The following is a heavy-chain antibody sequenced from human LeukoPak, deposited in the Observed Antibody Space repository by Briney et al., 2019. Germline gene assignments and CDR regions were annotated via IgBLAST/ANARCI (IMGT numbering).Heavy chain of an antibody. Sequence: GGSLRLSCAASGFTFSDYAMSWVRQAPGKGLEWVSVIYRGGSKDYGDSVKGRFTISRDNSKNTLYLQMNSLRAEDTAIYYCARIFYYGSGNNWFDPWGQGTLVTVPS. D-gene: IGHD3-10*01. V-gene: IGHV3-23*03. CDR3: ARIFYYGSGNNWFDP. CDR2: IYRGGSK. J-gene: IGHJ5*02. CDR1: GFTFSDYA.